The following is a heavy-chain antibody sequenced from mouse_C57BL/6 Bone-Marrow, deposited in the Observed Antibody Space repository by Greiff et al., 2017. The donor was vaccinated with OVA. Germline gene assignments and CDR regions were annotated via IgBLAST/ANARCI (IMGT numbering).Heavy chain of an antibody. J-gene: IGHJ1*03. D-gene: IGHD3-2*02. CDR3: ARDQGELYWYFDV. V-gene: IGHV5-16*01. Sequence: EVMLVESEGGLVQPGSSMKLSCTASGFTFSDYYMAWVRQVPEKGLEWVANINHDGSSTYYLDSLKSRFIISRDNAKNILYLQMSSLKSEDTATYYCARDQGELYWYFDVWGTGTTVTVSS. CDR1: GFTFSDYY. CDR2: INHDGSST.